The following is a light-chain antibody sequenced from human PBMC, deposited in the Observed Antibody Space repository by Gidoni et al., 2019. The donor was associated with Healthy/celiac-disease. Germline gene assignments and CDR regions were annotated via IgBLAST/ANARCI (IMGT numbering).Light chain of an antibody. CDR2: AAS. V-gene: IGKV1-39*01. CDR1: QSISSS. CDR3: QQRYSTPRNT. Sequence: DIQMTQSPSSLSASVGDRGTITCRASQSISSSLNCYQQKPGKAPQLLIYAASSLQSGVPSRFSGSGSGTDFTLTISSLLPEDFATYYCQQRYSTPRNTFXQXTKLEIK. J-gene: IGKJ2*01.